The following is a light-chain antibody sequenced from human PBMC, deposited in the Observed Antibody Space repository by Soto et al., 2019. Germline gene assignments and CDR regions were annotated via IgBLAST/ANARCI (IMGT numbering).Light chain of an antibody. CDR1: QTVASN. CDR3: QQYHNWPPQYT. J-gene: IGKJ2*01. CDR2: GAS. Sequence: ELVMTQSPATLSVSPGERATLSCRASQTVASNLAWYQQKPGQAPRLLIHGASSRATGVPARFSGSGSGTEFTLTISSLQSEDFAVYYCQQYHNWPPQYTFGQGTKLQIK. V-gene: IGKV3-15*01.